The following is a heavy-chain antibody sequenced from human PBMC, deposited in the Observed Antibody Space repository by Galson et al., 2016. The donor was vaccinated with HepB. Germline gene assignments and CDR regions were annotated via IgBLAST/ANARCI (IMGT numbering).Heavy chain of an antibody. J-gene: IGHJ3*02. Sequence: SLRLSCAASGFRVSGNYMNWVRQALGKGLEWVSIIYSGGRTYYADSVKGRFTTSRDNAKNSLYLQMNSLRAEDTAVYYCARDADYQNTNAHYDVFDIWGQGTMVTVSS. CDR1: GFRVSGNY. CDR2: IYSGGRT. CDR3: ARDADYQNTNAHYDVFDI. D-gene: IGHD2-8*01. V-gene: IGHV3-53*01.